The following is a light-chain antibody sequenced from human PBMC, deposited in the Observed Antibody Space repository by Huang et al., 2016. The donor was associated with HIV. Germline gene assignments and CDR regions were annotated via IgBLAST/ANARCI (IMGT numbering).Light chain of an antibody. CDR2: AAS. CDR1: QRISSY. CDR3: QQSYSNTFT. V-gene: IGKV1-39*01. Sequence: DIQMTQSPSSLSASVGDRVIITCRASQRISSYLNWYQQQPGKAPNLLIYAASTLQSGVPSRFSGSGSGTDFTLTIRSLQPEDFATYYCQQSYSNTFTFGAGTKVDVK. J-gene: IGKJ3*01.